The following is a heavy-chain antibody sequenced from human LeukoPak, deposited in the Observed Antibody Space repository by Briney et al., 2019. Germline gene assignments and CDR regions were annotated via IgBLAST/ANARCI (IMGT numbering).Heavy chain of an antibody. Sequence: GGSLRLSCAASGIIVSSNYMSWVRQAPGKALEWVSVIYSGGTTYYADSVKGRFTISRDNSKNTLYLQMNSLRAADTAVYYCGRDRLIGGLDPWGQGTLVTVSS. CDR1: GIIVSSNY. CDR2: IYSGGTT. J-gene: IGHJ5*02. CDR3: GRDRLIGGLDP. D-gene: IGHD3-3*01. V-gene: IGHV3-66*01.